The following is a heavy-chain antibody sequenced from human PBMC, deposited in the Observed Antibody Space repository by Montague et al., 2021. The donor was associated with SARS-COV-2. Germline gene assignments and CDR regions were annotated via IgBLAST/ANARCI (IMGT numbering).Heavy chain of an antibody. CDR3: ARRGDYGGPRFDY. CDR2: IYYSGST. CDR1: GGSVSSRSYY. V-gene: IGHV4-39*01. J-gene: IGHJ4*02. D-gene: IGHD4-23*01. Sequence: SETLSLTCTVSGGSVSSRSYYWGWIRQPPGKGLEWIGSIYYSGSTHYNPSLKSRVTISVDTSKNQFSLELSSVTAADTAAYYCARRGDYGGPRFDYWGQGTLVSVSS.